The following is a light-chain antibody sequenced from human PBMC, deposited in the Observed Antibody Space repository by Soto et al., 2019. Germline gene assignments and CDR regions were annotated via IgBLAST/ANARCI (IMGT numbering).Light chain of an antibody. V-gene: IGKV1-39*01. CDR3: QQSYNTPVT. J-gene: IGKJ5*01. CDR1: QTVRTY. Sequence: DIQMTQSPASLSASVEDRVTITCRASQTVRTYLNWYQQKPGKAPKLLIYAASNLQSGVTSRFSGSGSGTDFTLTITSLRPEDFATYWCQQSYNTPVTFGQGTRLEI. CDR2: AAS.